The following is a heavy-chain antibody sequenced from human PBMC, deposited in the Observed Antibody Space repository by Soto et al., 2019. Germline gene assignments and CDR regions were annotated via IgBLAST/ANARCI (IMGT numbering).Heavy chain of an antibody. Sequence: PGGSLRLSCSASGFTFSSYWMNWVRQAPGKGLEWVANINQDGNEDNLLDSVKGRFTISRDNAKNSLFLQMNSLRVDDTAVYYCARTGDGHHDFLDYWGQGALVTVSS. J-gene: IGHJ4*02. D-gene: IGHD1-1*01. CDR1: GFTFSSYW. V-gene: IGHV3-7*01. CDR3: ARTGDGHHDFLDY. CDR2: INQDGNED.